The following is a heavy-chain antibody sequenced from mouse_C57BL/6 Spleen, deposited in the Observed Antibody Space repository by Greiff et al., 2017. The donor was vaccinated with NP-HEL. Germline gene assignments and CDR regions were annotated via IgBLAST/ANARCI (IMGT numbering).Heavy chain of an antibody. Sequence: VKLMESGAELVRPGASVKLSCKASGYTFTDYYINWVKQRPGQGLEWIARIYPGSGNTYYNEKFKGKATLTAEKSSSTAYMQLSSLTSEDSAVYFCARGGGYYVSWFAYWGQGTLVTVSA. CDR3: ARGGGYYVSWFAY. CDR1: GYTFTDYY. CDR2: IYPGSGNT. D-gene: IGHD2-3*01. J-gene: IGHJ3*01. V-gene: IGHV1-76*01.